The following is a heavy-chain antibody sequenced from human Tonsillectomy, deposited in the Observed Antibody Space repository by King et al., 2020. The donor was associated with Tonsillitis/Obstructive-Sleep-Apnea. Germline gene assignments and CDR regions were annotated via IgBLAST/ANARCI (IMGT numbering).Heavy chain of an antibody. J-gene: IGHJ6*03. V-gene: IGHV1-69*01. D-gene: IGHD2-2*01. CDR1: GGTFSSYA. CDR3: ARANSTSCYLSLCFVSYYYYMDV. Sequence: VQLVQSGAEVKKPGSSVKVSCKASGGTFSSYAISWVRQAPGQGLEWMGGIIPIFGTANYAQKFQGRVTITADESTSTAYMELSSLRSEDTAVYYCARANSTSCYLSLCFVSYYYYMDVWGKGTTVTVSS. CDR2: IIPIFGTA.